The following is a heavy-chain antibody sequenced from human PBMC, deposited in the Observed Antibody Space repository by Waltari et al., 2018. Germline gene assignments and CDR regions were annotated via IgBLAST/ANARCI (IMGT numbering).Heavy chain of an antibody. Sequence: QVQLVESGGGVVQPGRSLRLSCAASGFTFSIYGLPWARQAPGKGLEWVAVISYDGSNKYYADSVKGRFTISRDNSKNTLYLQMNSLRAEDTAVYYCAKDLTRGGNPSGYWGQGTLVTVSS. CDR3: AKDLTRGGNPSGY. D-gene: IGHD7-27*01. J-gene: IGHJ4*02. V-gene: IGHV3-30*18. CDR1: GFTFSIYG. CDR2: ISYDGSNK.